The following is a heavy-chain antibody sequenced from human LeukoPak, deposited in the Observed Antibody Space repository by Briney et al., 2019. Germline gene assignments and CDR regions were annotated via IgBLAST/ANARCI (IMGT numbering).Heavy chain of an antibody. CDR1: GFTFGDYA. CDR2: IKAKTDGGTT. CDR3: TTAPRY. Sequence: PGRSLRLSCTASGFTFGDYAMNWVRQAPGKGLEWVGRIKAKTDGGTTEYAAPVKGRFTISRDDSKDTLYLQMNSLKTEDTAVYYCTTAPRYWGQGTLVTVSS. J-gene: IGHJ4*02. V-gene: IGHV3-15*01.